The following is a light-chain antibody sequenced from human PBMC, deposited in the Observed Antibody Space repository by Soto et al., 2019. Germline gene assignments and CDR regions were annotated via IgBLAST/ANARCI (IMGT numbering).Light chain of an antibody. CDR2: GVS. Sequence: QSALTQPRSVSGSPGQSVTISCTGTTSDIGAYNYVSWYQQHPGKAPKLIIYGVSKRPSGVPERFSGSKSDSTASLTISGLQDEDEADYYCCSYAGYSTLLFGGGTKVTVL. CDR3: CSYAGYSTLL. CDR1: TSDIGAYNY. V-gene: IGLV2-11*01. J-gene: IGLJ2*01.